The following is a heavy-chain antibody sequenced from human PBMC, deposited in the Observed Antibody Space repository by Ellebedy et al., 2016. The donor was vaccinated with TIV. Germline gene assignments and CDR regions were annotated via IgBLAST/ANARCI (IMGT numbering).Heavy chain of an antibody. CDR2: IIPIFGTA. CDR3: ARGGGSSGWLYWYFDL. V-gene: IGHV1-69*13. CDR1: GGTFSSYA. D-gene: IGHD6-19*01. Sequence: AASVKVSCKASGGTFSSYAISWVRQAPGQGLEWMGGIIPIFGTANYAQKFQGRVTITADESTSTAYMELSSLRSEDTAVYYCARGGGSSGWLYWYFDLWGRGTLVTVSS. J-gene: IGHJ2*01.